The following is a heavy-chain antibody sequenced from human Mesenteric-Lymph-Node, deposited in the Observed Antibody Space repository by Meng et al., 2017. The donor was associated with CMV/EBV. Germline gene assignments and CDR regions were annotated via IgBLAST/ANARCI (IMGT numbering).Heavy chain of an antibody. CDR3: ARDRGPGRGGDCYSCY. J-gene: IGHJ4*02. CDR2: ISSSSSYI. Sequence: GESLKISCAASGFTFSSYSMNWVRQAPGKGLEWVSSISSSSSYIYYADSVKGRFTISRDNAKNSLYLQMNSLRAEDTAVYYCARDRGPGRGGDCYSCYWGQGTLVTVSS. D-gene: IGHD2-21*01. CDR1: GFTFSSYS. V-gene: IGHV3-21*01.